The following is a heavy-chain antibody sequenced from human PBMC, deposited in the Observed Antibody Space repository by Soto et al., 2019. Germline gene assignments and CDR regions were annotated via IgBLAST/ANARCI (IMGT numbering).Heavy chain of an antibody. Sequence: EVQLVESGGGLVQPGGSLRLSCAASGFTFSSYSMNWVRQAPGKGLEWVSYISSSSTIYYADSVKGRFTISRDNAKNSLYLQMNSLRAEDTAVYYCARVVRYPPRFDYWGQGPLITVSS. CDR2: ISSSSTI. D-gene: IGHD3-9*01. V-gene: IGHV3-48*01. CDR1: GFTFSSYS. CDR3: ARVVRYPPRFDY. J-gene: IGHJ4*02.